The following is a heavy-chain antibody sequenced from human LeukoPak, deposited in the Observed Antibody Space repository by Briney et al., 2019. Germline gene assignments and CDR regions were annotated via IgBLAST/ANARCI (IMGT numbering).Heavy chain of an antibody. CDR1: GYTFTRYY. D-gene: IGHD1-26*01. V-gene: IGHV1-46*01. J-gene: IGHJ5*02. Sequence: ASVKVSCKASGYTFTRYYMHWVRQAPGQGLEWLGLITPSGGSTWYAQKFQGRVTMTRDMSTSTDYMELSSLRSEETAVYYCSRDNSVGDYAWWFDPWGQGTLVTVSS. CDR2: ITPSGGST. CDR3: SRDNSVGDYAWWFDP.